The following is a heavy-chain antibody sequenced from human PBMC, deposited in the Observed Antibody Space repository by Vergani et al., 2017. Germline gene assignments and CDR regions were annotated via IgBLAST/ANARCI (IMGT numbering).Heavy chain of an antibody. Sequence: QVQLQESGPGLVKPSQTLSLTCTVSGGSISSGSYYWSWIRQPAGKGLEWIGRIYTSGSTNYNPSLKSRVTMSVDTSKNQFSLKLSSVTAADTAVYYCAREMEYHPWGFDPWGQGTLVTVSS. CDR3: AREMEYHPWGFDP. J-gene: IGHJ5*02. D-gene: IGHD2-2*01. CDR2: IYTSGST. CDR1: GGSISSGSYY. V-gene: IGHV4-61*02.